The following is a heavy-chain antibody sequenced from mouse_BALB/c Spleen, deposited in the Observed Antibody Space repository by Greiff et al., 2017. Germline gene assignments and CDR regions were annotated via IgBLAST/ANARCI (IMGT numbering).Heavy chain of an antibody. CDR3: ARWDMDY. D-gene: IGHD4-1*01. CDR2: ISSGSSTI. J-gene: IGHJ4*01. Sequence: EVQRVESGGGLVQPGGSRKLSCAASGFTFSSFGMHWVRQAPEKGLEWVAYISSGSSTIYYADTVKGRFTISRDNPKNTLFLQMTSLRSEDTAMYYCARWDMDYWGQGTSVTVSA. CDR1: GFTFSSFG. V-gene: IGHV5-17*02.